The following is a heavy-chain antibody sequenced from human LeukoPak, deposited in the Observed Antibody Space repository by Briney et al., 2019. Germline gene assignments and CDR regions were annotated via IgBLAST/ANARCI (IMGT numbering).Heavy chain of an antibody. V-gene: IGHV3-74*01. D-gene: IGHD6-13*01. CDR1: GFTFSSYW. CDR3: PRSQGIAAAGPAFDI. J-gene: IGHJ3*02. Sequence: PGGSLRLSCAASGFTFSSYWMHWVRQAPGKGLVWVSRINSDGSSTSYADSVKGRFTISRDNAKNTLYLQMNSLRAEDTAVYYCPRSQGIAAAGPAFDIWGQGTMVTVSS. CDR2: INSDGSST.